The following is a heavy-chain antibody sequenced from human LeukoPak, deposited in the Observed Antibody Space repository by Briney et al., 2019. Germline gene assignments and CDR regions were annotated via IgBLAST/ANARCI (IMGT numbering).Heavy chain of an antibody. V-gene: IGHV3-33*08. CDR3: ARDRSMRRGTVVTPGFIDY. Sequence: GGSLRLSCAVSGFTFSSYGMHWVRQAPGKGLEWVAVIWYDGSNKYYADSVKGRFTISRDNSKNTLYLQMNSLRAEDTAVYYCARDRSMRRGTVVTPGFIDYWGQGTLVTVSS. J-gene: IGHJ4*02. CDR2: IWYDGSNK. D-gene: IGHD4-23*01. CDR1: GFTFSSYG.